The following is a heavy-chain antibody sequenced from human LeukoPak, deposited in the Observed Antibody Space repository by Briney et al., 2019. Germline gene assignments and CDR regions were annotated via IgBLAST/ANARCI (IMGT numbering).Heavy chain of an antibody. CDR1: GGTFSSYA. CDR2: IIPIFGTA. CDR3: ARDRGGYYDFWSGYLSFDY. Sequence: GASVKVSCKASGGTFSSYAISWVRQVPGQGLEWMGRIIPIFGTANYAQKFQGRVTITTDESTSTAYMELSSLRSEDTAVYYCARDRGGYYDFWSGYLSFDYWGQGTLVTVSS. V-gene: IGHV1-69*05. D-gene: IGHD3-3*01. J-gene: IGHJ4*02.